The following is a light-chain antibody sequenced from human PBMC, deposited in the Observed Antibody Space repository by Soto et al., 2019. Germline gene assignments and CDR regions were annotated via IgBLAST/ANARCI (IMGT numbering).Light chain of an antibody. CDR2: GAS. V-gene: IGKV3-15*01. CDR3: QQYNNWPPLT. Sequence: EIVMTQSPATLSVSPGERATLSCRASQSVSSNLAWYQQKPGQAPRLLIYGASTRATGIPARFSGSRSGTEFTLTISRLQSEDVAVYYCQQYNNWPPLTFGGGTKVEIK. J-gene: IGKJ4*01. CDR1: QSVSSN.